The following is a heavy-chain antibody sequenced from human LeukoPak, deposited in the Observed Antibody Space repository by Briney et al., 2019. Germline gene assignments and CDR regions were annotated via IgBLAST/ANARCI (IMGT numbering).Heavy chain of an antibody. D-gene: IGHD2-21*01. CDR3: ARDGVGLLGY. CDR2: ISGSGGST. Sequence: GGSLKLSCAASGFTFSSYAMSWVRQAPGKGLEWVSAISGSGGSTYYADSVKGRFTISRDNSKNTLYLQMNSLRAEDTAAYYCARDGVGLLGYWGQGTLVTVSS. J-gene: IGHJ4*02. V-gene: IGHV3-23*01. CDR1: GFTFSSYA.